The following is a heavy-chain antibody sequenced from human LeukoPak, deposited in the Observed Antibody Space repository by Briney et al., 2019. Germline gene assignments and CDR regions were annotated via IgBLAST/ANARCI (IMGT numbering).Heavy chain of an antibody. CDR2: INPNSGGT. D-gene: IGHD6-19*01. J-gene: IGHJ4*02. CDR1: GYTFTSYG. CDR3: ARDRTRTGYSSGWYHDY. Sequence: ASVKVSCKASGYTFTSYGISWVRQAPGQGLEWMGWINPNSGGTNYAQKFQGRVTMTRDTSISTDYMELSTLRSDDTAVYYCARDRTRTGYSSGWYHDYWGQGTLVTVSS. V-gene: IGHV1-2*02.